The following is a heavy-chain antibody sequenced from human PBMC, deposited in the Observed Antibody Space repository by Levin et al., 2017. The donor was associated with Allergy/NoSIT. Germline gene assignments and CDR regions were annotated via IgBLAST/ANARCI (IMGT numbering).Heavy chain of an antibody. CDR2: ISGYNGNT. J-gene: IGHJ4*02. CDR3: ASQLGGGWYDFDY. CDR1: GYTFTSYG. D-gene: IGHD6-19*01. V-gene: IGHV1-18*01. Sequence: AASVKVSCKASGYTFTSYGISWVRQAPGQGLEWMGWISGYNGNTNYAQKLQGRVTMTTDTSTSTAYMELRSLISDDTAVYYCASQLGGGWYDFDYWGQGTLVTVSS.